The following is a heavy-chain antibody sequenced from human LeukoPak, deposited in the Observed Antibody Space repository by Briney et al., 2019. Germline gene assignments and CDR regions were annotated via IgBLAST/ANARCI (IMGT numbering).Heavy chain of an antibody. CDR3: ARDCSGSHVQLCGMDV. CDR2: IYSGGDT. CDR1: GFTVSSNY. Sequence: GGSLRLSCAASGFTVSSNYMSWVRQAPGKGLEWVSVIYSGGDTYYADSVKGRFTISRDNSKNTLYLQMKSLRAEDTAVYYCARDCSGSHVQLCGMDVWGQGTTVTVSS. D-gene: IGHD1-26*01. J-gene: IGHJ6*02. V-gene: IGHV3-53*01.